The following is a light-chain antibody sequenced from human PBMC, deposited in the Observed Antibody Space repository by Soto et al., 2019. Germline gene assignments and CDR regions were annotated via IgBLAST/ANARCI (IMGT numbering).Light chain of an antibody. Sequence: DIQLTQSPSFLSASIGDRVTITCRASQGIMSFLAWYQQKPGKAPKLLIYAASSLQSGVPSRFSGSGTGTEFTLTNSSLQPEDFGTYYCQQLKDFPLTFGGGTKVEIK. J-gene: IGKJ4*01. CDR1: QGIMSF. CDR3: QQLKDFPLT. V-gene: IGKV1-9*01. CDR2: AAS.